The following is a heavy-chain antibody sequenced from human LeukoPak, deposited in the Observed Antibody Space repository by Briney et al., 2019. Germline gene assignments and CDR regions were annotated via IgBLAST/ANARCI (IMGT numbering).Heavy chain of an antibody. Sequence: GGSLRLSCAASGFSISSYEMNWVRQAPGKGLEWVSYISSSGSTIYYADSVKGRFTISRDNAKNSLYLQMNSLRAEDTAVYYCAIVELAPYYYYMDVWGKGTMVTVSS. J-gene: IGHJ6*03. CDR1: GFSISSYE. D-gene: IGHD1-7*01. CDR3: AIVELAPYYYYMDV. V-gene: IGHV3-48*03. CDR2: ISSSGSTI.